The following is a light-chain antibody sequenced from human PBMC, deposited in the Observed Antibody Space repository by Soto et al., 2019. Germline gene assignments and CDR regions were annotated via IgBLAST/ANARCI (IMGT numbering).Light chain of an antibody. CDR1: QDISNY. V-gene: IGKV1-33*01. CDR3: QQYDNLPFT. CDR2: DAS. J-gene: IGKJ4*01. Sequence: DIQMTQSPSSLSASVGDRVTITCQASQDISNYLNWYQQKPGKAPNLVIYDASNLETGVPSRFSGSGSGTDFTFTISSLQSEDIATYYCQQYDNLPFTFGGGTKVEI.